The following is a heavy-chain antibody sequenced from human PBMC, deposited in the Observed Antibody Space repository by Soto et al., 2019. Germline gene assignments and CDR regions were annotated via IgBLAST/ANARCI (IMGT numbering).Heavy chain of an antibody. D-gene: IGHD4-17*01. Sequence: EVPLVESGGGLVKPGGSLRLSCAASGFTFSSYSMNWVRQAPGKGLEWVSSISSSSSYIYYADSVKVRFTISRDTAKNSLYLQMNSLRAEDTAVYYCASPGRTVTTDDAFDIWGQGTMVTVSS. CDR3: ASPGRTVTTDDAFDI. J-gene: IGHJ3*02. V-gene: IGHV3-21*01. CDR2: ISSSSSYI. CDR1: GFTFSSYS.